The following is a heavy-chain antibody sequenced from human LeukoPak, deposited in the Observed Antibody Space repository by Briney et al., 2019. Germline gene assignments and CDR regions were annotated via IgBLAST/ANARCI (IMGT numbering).Heavy chain of an antibody. CDR1: GFTFSSYA. CDR3: ARDSTGWGLRFLEWLSYFDY. D-gene: IGHD3-3*01. Sequence: GGSLRLSCAASGFTFSSYAMSWVRQAPGKGLEWVSAISGSGGSTYYADSVKGRFTISRDNSKNTLYLQMNSLRAEDTAVYYCARDSTGWGLRFLEWLSYFDYWGQGTLVTVSS. CDR2: ISGSGGST. V-gene: IGHV3-23*01. J-gene: IGHJ4*02.